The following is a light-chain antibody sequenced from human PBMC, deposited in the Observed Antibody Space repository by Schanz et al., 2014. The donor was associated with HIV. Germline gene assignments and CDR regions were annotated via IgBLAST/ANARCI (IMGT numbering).Light chain of an antibody. CDR1: SSNIGNNY. CDR3: AAWDDSLNGWV. CDR2: DDH. Sequence: QSVLTQPPSVSAAPGQKVTISCSGSSSNIGNNYVSWYQQLPGTAPKLLIYDDHERPSEIPDRFSGSKFGQSATLAISGLQSEDEADYYCAAWDDSLNGWVFGGGTKLTVL. J-gene: IGLJ3*02. V-gene: IGLV1-51*01.